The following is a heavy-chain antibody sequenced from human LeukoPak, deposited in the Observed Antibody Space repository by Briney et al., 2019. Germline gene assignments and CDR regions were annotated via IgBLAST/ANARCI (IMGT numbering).Heavy chain of an antibody. CDR1: GGTFSSYA. J-gene: IGHJ3*02. Sequence: SVKVSCKASGGTFSSYAISWVRQAPGQGLEWMGGIIPIFGTANYAQKFQGRVTITADESTSTAYMELSSLRSEDTAVYYCAREGVRGSKAIDAFDIWGQGTKVTVSS. D-gene: IGHD3-10*01. V-gene: IGHV1-69*13. CDR3: AREGVRGSKAIDAFDI. CDR2: IIPIFGTA.